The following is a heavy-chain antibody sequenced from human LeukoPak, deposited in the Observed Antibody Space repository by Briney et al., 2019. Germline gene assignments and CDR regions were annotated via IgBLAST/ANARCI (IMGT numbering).Heavy chain of an antibody. J-gene: IGHJ4*02. CDR1: GGSISSSTYY. CDR3: ARAFGTYQYYFDY. CDR2: IYYNGNT. D-gene: IGHD1-26*01. Sequence: PSESLSLTCTVSGGSISSSTYYWGWIRQPPGKGLEWIGSIYYNGNTYYNPSLKSRVTISVDTSKNQFSLKLSSVTAADTAVYYCARAFGTYQYYFDYWGQGTLVAVSS. V-gene: IGHV4-39*07.